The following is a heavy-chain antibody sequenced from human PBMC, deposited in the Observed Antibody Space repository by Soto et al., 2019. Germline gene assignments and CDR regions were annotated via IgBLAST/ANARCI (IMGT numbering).Heavy chain of an antibody. D-gene: IGHD5-12*01. CDR2: INHSGST. Sequence: PSETLSLTCAVYGGSFSGYYWSWIRQPPGKGLEWIGEINHSGSTNYNPSLKSRVTISVDTSKNQFSLKLSSVTAADTAVYYCARESGYDWIQNWFDPWGQGTLVTVSS. J-gene: IGHJ5*02. CDR1: GGSFSGYY. CDR3: ARESGYDWIQNWFDP. V-gene: IGHV4-34*01.